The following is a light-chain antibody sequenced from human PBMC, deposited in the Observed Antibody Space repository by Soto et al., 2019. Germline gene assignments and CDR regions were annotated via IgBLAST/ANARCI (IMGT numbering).Light chain of an antibody. J-gene: IGKJ1*01. CDR2: DAS. V-gene: IGKV3-11*01. CDR1: QSVSTY. Sequence: EIVLTQSPATLSLTPGERATLSCRTSQSVSTYLAWYQQKPGQAPRLLIYDASNRAAGIPARFSGSGSGTDFTFTISSLEPEDFAVYYCQQRSHWPPWTFGQGTKVEIK. CDR3: QQRSHWPPWT.